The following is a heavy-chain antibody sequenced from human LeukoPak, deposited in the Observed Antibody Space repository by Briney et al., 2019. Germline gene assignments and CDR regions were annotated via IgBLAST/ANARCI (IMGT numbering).Heavy chain of an antibody. CDR3: ASGGWYVDY. J-gene: IGHJ4*02. D-gene: IGHD6-19*01. CDR2: ISTSGST. V-gene: IGHV4-61*02. CDR1: GGSISSGRYY. Sequence: SETLSLTCTVSGGSISSGRYYWSWIRQPAGTRLEWIGRISTSGSTNYNPSLKSRFTMSVDTSKNQFSLKMSSVTAADTAVYYCASGGWYVDYWGQGTLVTVSS.